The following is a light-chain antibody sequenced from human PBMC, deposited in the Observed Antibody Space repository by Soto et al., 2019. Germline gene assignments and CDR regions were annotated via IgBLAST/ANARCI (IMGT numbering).Light chain of an antibody. J-gene: IGKJ2*01. CDR3: QQYKSFSYT. V-gene: IGKV1-5*03. CDR2: EAS. CDR1: QTISAG. Sequence: DIQMTQSPSTLSASVGDRVTITCRASQTISAGLAWYHQKPGKAPKVLIYEASTLASEVPSRCSGGGSGTEFNLTISSLQPDDFATYYCQQYKSFSYTFGQGTKLEIK.